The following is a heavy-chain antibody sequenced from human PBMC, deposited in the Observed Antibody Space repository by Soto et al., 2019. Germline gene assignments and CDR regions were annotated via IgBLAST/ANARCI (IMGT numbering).Heavy chain of an antibody. Sequence: GGSLRLSCAASGFTFSSFWMSWVRQAPGMGLEWVANIKQDESVKNYVDSVKGRFTISRDNAKRSLYLQMNSLRAEDTAVYYCIPHSWEPRDQWGQGTLVTVSS. CDR3: IPHSWEPRDQ. J-gene: IGHJ4*02. D-gene: IGHD1-26*01. V-gene: IGHV3-7*03. CDR2: IKQDESVK. CDR1: GFTFSSFW.